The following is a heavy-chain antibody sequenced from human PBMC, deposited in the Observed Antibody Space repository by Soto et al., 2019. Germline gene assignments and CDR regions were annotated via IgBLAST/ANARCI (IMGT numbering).Heavy chain of an antibody. D-gene: IGHD3-10*01. CDR2: INPIVSMS. Sequence: QVQLVQSGTEVKKPGSSVKVSCKASGDTLSFYTINRVRQAPGLGLEWVGRINPIVSMSNYAQKFQGRVSMTADKSTSTAYMELRSLRSDDTAMYFCAVSYGSGYRASAYWGQGALVFVSS. CDR1: GDTLSFYT. V-gene: IGHV1-69*02. CDR3: AVSYGSGYRASAY. J-gene: IGHJ4*02.